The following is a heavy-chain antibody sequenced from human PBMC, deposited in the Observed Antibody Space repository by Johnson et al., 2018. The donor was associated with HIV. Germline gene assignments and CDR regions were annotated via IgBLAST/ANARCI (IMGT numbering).Heavy chain of an antibody. D-gene: IGHD3-22*01. CDR1: GFTFSSYW. V-gene: IGHV3-7*02. CDR2: IKQDGSEK. CDR3: ASGADYYDSSGRMGAFDI. J-gene: IGHJ3*02. Sequence: VQLVESGGGLVQPGGSLRLSCAASGFTFSSYWMSWVRQAPGKGLEWVANIKQDGSEKYYVDSVKGRFTISRDNAKNSLYLQMNSLRAEDTAVYYCASGADYYDSSGRMGAFDIWGQGTMVTVSS.